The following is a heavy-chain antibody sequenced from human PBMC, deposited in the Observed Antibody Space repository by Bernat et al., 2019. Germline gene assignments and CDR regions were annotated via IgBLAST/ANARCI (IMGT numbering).Heavy chain of an antibody. V-gene: IGHV3-66*01. CDR3: MGYGGNSV. Sequence: EVQVVESGGDLVQPGGSLRLSCVASGFTVSNKHVSWVRQAPGKGLEWVSFIHNSGTTHSADSVKGRFTISRDNSRNTGYLQMNRVRVEDTAVYYCMGYGGNSVWGQGTLVTVSS. D-gene: IGHD5-12*01. CDR2: IHNSGTT. CDR1: GFTVSNKH. J-gene: IGHJ4*02.